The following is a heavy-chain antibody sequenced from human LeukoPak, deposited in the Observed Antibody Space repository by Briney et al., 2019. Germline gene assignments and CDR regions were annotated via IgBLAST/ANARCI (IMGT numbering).Heavy chain of an antibody. CDR2: IYHSGST. Sequence: SETQSLTCAVSGGSISSGGYSCSWIRQPPGKGLEWIGYIYHSGSTYYNPSLKSRVTISVDRSKNQFSLKLSSVAAADTAVYYCARARVGIGGFDYWGQGTLVTVSS. CDR1: GGSISSGGYS. V-gene: IGHV4-30-2*01. CDR3: ARARVGIGGFDY. D-gene: IGHD3-16*01. J-gene: IGHJ4*02.